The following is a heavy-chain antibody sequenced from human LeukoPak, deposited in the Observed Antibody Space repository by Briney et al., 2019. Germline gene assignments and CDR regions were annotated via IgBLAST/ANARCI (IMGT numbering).Heavy chain of an antibody. V-gene: IGHV3-30*04. Sequence: AGSLTLSCAASGFTFSSYAMHWVRQAPGKGPEWVAVISYDGSNKYYADSVKGRFTISRDNSKNTLYLQMNSPRAEDTAVYYCYYLSGDPWGRETLVTLFS. J-gene: IGHJ5*02. D-gene: IGHD1-26*01. CDR2: ISYDGSNK. CDR3: YYLSGDP. CDR1: GFTFSSYA.